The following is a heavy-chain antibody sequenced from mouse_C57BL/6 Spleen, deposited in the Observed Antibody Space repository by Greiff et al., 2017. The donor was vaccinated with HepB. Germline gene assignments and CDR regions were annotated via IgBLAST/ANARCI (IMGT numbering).Heavy chain of an antibody. CDR1: GYTFTSYW. Sequence: QVQLQQPGAELVRPGSSVKLSCKASGYTFTSYWMDWVKQRPGQGLEWIGNIYPSDSETHYNQKFKDKATLTVDKSSSTAYMQLSSLTSEDSAVYYRASSPDSSGYPDYWGQGTSVTVSS. J-gene: IGHJ4*01. CDR2: IYPSDSET. CDR3: ASSPDSSGYPDY. D-gene: IGHD3-2*02. V-gene: IGHV1-61*01.